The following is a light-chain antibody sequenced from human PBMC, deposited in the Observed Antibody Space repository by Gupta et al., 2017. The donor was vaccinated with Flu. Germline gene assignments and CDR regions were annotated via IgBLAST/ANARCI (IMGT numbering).Light chain of an antibody. CDR3: GTWDTSLDGGV. CDR1: NSNIGKTY. V-gene: IGLV1-51*02. Sequence: QYVLTQPPSVSAAPGQKVTISCSGSNSNIGKTYVAWYQQVPGTAPKLLIYENNKRPSGIPDRFSGSKSGTSATLDITGLQTGDEXDYYCGTWDTSLDGGVFGGGTKLTV. J-gene: IGLJ2*01. CDR2: ENN.